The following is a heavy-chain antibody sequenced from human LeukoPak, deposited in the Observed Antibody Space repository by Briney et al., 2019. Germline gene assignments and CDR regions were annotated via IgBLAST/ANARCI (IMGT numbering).Heavy chain of an antibody. CDR1: GDSISSYY. CDR2: IYSSGST. Sequence: KPSETLSLTCTVSGDSISSYYWSWIRQPAGKGLEWIGRIYSSGSTNYNPSLKSRVTMSVDTSKNQFSLRLSSVTAADTAVYFCAAATTGYFDYWGQGTLVTASS. V-gene: IGHV4-4*07. J-gene: IGHJ4*02. D-gene: IGHD6-25*01. CDR3: AAATTGYFDY.